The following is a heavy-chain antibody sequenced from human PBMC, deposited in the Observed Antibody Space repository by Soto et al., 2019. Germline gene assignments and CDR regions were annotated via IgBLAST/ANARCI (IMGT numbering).Heavy chain of an antibody. J-gene: IGHJ6*03. Sequence: PGESLKISCKGSGYSFTSYWIGWVRQMPGKGLEWMGIIYPGDSDTRYSPSFQGQVTISADKSISTAYLQWSSLKASDTAMYYCARAGCSGGNCSPEHYMDVWGKGTTVTVSS. D-gene: IGHD2-15*01. CDR1: GYSFTSYW. V-gene: IGHV5-51*01. CDR3: ARAGCSGGNCSPEHYMDV. CDR2: IYPGDSDT.